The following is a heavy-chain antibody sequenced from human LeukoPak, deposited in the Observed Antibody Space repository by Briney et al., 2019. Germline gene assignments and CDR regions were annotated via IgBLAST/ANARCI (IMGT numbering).Heavy chain of an antibody. CDR3: ARGLHFYGSGSPNDY. V-gene: IGHV1-2*02. CDR2: INPNPNSGGT. D-gene: IGHD3-10*01. CDR1: GYTFTGYY. J-gene: IGHJ4*02. Sequence: ASVKVSCKASGYTFTGYYMHWVRQAPGQGLEWMGWINPNPNSGGTNYAQKFQGRVTMTRDTSISTAYMELSRLRSDDTAVYFCARGLHFYGSGSPNDYWGQGTLVTVSS.